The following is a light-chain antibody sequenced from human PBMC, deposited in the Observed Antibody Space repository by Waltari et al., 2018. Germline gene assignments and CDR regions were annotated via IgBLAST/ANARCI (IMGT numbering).Light chain of an antibody. Sequence: VLTQSPDTLSLSPGERATLSCRASHTIRNINLAWYQQKPGQPPRLLIYDVSGRAPGIPDRFSASGSGTDFTLTISRLEPEDFAVYYCQHYDNSPRMYTFGQGTKLEIK. V-gene: IGKV3-20*01. CDR3: QHYDNSPRMYT. J-gene: IGKJ2*01. CDR2: DVS. CDR1: HTIRNIN.